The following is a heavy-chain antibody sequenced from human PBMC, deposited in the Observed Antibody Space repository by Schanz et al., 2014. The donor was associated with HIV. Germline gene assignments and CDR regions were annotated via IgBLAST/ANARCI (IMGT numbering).Heavy chain of an antibody. CDR3: ARGGKMVTFGGVVAPFDY. Sequence: EVQLVESGGGLVQPGRSLRLSCAASGFTFSSYGMHWVRQAPGKGLEWVANIKQDASEEYYVDSVKGRFTISRDNAKDSLYLQMNSLRVEDTAVYYCARGGKMVTFGGVVAPFDYWGQGSLVTVSS. CDR1: GFTFSSYG. J-gene: IGHJ4*02. D-gene: IGHD3-16*02. V-gene: IGHV3-7*01. CDR2: IKQDASEE.